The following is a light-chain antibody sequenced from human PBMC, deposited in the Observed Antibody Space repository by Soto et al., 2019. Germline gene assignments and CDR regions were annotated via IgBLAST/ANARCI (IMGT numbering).Light chain of an antibody. J-gene: IGKJ4*01. V-gene: IGKV3-20*01. CDR2: VAS. CDR3: QQYGSSPLT. CDR1: QSVSSSY. Sequence: EIVLTQSPGTLSLSPGERATLSCRACQSVSSSYLAWYQQKPGQAPRLLIYVASSRATGIPDRFSGSGSGTDFTLTISRLEPEDFAVYYCQQYGSSPLTFGGGTKVDIK.